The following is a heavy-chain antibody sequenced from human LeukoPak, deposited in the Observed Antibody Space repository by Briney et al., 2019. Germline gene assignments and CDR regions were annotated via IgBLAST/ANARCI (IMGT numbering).Heavy chain of an antibody. Sequence: GGSLRLSCAASGFTFSGSAMHWVRQASGEGLEWVGRIRSKANSYATAYAASVKGRFTISRDDSKNTLYLQMNSLRAEDTAVYYCAKALGYWGAFDIWGQGTMVTVSS. V-gene: IGHV3-73*01. CDR1: GFTFSGSA. CDR2: IRSKANSYAT. J-gene: IGHJ3*02. CDR3: AKALGYWGAFDI. D-gene: IGHD3-22*01.